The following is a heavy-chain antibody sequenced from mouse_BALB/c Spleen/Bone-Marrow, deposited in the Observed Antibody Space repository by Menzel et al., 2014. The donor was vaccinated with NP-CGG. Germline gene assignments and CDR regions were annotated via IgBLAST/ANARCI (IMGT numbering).Heavy chain of an antibody. J-gene: IGHJ3*01. Sequence: EVQLQESGPELVKPGASVKISYKASGYTFTDYNMHWVKQSHGKSLEWIGYIYPYNGGTGYNQKFKSKATLTVDNSSSTAYMELRSLTSEDSAVYYCARRFITTAAWFAYWGQGTLVTVSA. CDR2: IYPYNGGT. V-gene: IGHV1S29*02. CDR1: GYTFTDYN. D-gene: IGHD1-2*01. CDR3: ARRFITTAAWFAY.